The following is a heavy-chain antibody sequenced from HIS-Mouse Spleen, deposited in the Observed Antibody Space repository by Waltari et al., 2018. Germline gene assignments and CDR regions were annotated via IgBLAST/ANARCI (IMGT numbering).Heavy chain of an antibody. CDR3: ARSPSGSSWYDY. D-gene: IGHD6-13*01. V-gene: IGHV1-2*02. CDR1: GYTFHGHS. J-gene: IGHJ4*02. Sequence: QVQLVQSGAQVKKPGASVKVSCTASGYTFHGHSMPLVRQAPGQGPGWMGWINPKGGGTNYAQKFQGRVTMTRDTSISTAYMELSRLRSDDTAVYYCARSPSGSSWYDYWGQGTLVTVSS. CDR2: INPKGGGT.